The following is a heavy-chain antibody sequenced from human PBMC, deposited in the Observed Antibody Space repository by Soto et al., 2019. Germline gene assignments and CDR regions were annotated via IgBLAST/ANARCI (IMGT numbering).Heavy chain of an antibody. J-gene: IGHJ6*02. CDR3: AREKVTMVRGEYYGMDV. Sequence: GGSLRLSCAASGFTFSSYGMHWVRQAPGKGLEWVAVIWYDGSNKYYADSVKGRFTISRDNSKNTLYLQMNSLRAEDTAVYYCAREKVTMVRGEYYGMDVWGQGTTVPVSS. V-gene: IGHV3-33*01. D-gene: IGHD3-10*01. CDR2: IWYDGSNK. CDR1: GFTFSSYG.